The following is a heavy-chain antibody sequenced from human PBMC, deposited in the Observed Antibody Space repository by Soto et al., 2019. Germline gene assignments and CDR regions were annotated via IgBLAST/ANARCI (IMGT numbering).Heavy chain of an antibody. CDR1: GFICGYYG. CDR3: ARTNYDLGGFLDAFDL. D-gene: IGHD3-22*01. V-gene: IGHV3-30*03. CDR2: ITSSGDNE. Sequence: QVQLVESGGGVVQPGRSLRLSCEGSGFICGYYGVHWVRQAPGRGLEWVTAITSSGDNEFYADSVKGRFTLSRDNSRNTMYVQIHSLASEDTAVYYCARTNYDLGGFLDAFDLWGQATMVTVSS. J-gene: IGHJ3*01.